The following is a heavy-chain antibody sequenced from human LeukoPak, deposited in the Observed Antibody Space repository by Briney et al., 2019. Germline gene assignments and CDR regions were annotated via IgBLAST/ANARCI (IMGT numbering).Heavy chain of an antibody. CDR1: GGSISSYY. CDR3: ARGHGYYDSSGYYYPYYFDY. Sequence: PSETLSLSCTVCGGSISSYYWSWIRQPPGKGLEWIGYIYYSGSTNYNPSLKSRVTISVDTSKNQFSLKLSSVTAADTAVYYCARGHGYYDSSGYYYPYYFDYWGQGTLVTVSS. J-gene: IGHJ4*02. V-gene: IGHV4-59*01. CDR2: IYYSGST. D-gene: IGHD3-22*01.